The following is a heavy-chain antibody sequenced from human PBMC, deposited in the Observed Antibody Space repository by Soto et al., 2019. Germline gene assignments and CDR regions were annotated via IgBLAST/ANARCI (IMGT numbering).Heavy chain of an antibody. Sequence: SQTLSLTCAISGDSVSNNRATWNWIRQSPSGGLEWLGRTYYRSKWISDYAMSVKSRISINPDTSKNLISLHLHSVTPEDTAVYYCARDPPDFNSGFDFWGQGTPVTVSS. J-gene: IGHJ4*02. CDR2: TYYRSKWIS. CDR3: ARDPPDFNSGFDF. D-gene: IGHD1-26*01. CDR1: GDSVSNNRAT. V-gene: IGHV6-1*01.